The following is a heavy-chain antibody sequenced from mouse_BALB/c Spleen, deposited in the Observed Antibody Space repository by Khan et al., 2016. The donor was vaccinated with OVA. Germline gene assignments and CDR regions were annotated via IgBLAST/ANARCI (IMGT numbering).Heavy chain of an antibody. V-gene: IGHV5-17*02. CDR1: GFTFSSYG. CDR3: ATSYFYGYYFDY. J-gene: IGHJ2*01. CDR2: ISGDSNTI. D-gene: IGHD1-1*01. Sequence: EVELVESGGDLVQPGGSRKLSCAASGFTFSSYGMHWVRQAPEKGLEWVAYISGDSNTIYYADTVKGRFTISRDNPRNTLFLQMTSLMSEDTAMYCWATSYFYGYYFDYWGRGTTLTVSS.